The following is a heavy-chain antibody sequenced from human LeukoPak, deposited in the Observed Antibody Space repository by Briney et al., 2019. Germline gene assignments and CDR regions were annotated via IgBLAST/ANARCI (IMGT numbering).Heavy chain of an antibody. CDR3: ARERLSAFDI. Sequence: SSETLSLTCTVSGGSISSYYWSWVRQAPGKGLEWVATIKPDGSETYCVDSVKGRFTVSRDNAKNSLYLQMDSLRTEDTAVYYCARERLSAFDIWGRGTLVSVSS. V-gene: IGHV3-7*04. D-gene: IGHD2/OR15-2a*01. CDR2: IKPDGSET. CDR1: GGSISSYY. J-gene: IGHJ3*02.